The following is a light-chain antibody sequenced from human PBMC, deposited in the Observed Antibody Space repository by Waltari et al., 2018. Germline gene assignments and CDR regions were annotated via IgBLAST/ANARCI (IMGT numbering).Light chain of an antibody. Sequence: DTVITQSPLPLPVTPGEPASIPCRSSQSLLHSSGKNYLDWSLQKPGQSPQLLISLGSIRASGVSDRFSGSASGTDFTLKISRVEAEDVGVYYCMQALQTSITFGQGTRLEIK. V-gene: IGKV2-28*01. CDR3: MQALQTSIT. CDR2: LGS. CDR1: QSLLHSSGKNY. J-gene: IGKJ5*01.